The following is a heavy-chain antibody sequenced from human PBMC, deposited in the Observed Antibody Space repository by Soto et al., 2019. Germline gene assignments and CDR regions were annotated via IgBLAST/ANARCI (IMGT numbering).Heavy chain of an antibody. J-gene: IGHJ6*02. CDR2: IWYDGSSQ. Sequence: VNLVQSGGGLVQPGRSLRLSCEASGFTFRNSGMEWIRQAPGKGLEWVARIWYDGSSQYYADSVKGRFTISRDNSKNTLYMEMNSVRVEDTAVYYCARDMDSNYDGMDVWGQGTTVIVSS. D-gene: IGHD4-4*01. V-gene: IGHV3-33*01. CDR1: GFTFRNSG. CDR3: ARDMDSNYDGMDV.